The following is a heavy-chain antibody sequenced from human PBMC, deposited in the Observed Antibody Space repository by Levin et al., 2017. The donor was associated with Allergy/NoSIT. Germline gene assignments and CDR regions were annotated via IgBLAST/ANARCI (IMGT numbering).Heavy chain of an antibody. Sequence: PSETLSLTCSVSGLSVGSFYWSWVRQPPGKGLEWIGYYLHHEGPKYNPSLESRVILSIDTSKNQFFLDLNSVTAADTAVYYCAGVSTTATALDYYYYMDVWGKGTSVAVSS. J-gene: IGHJ6*03. V-gene: IGHV4-59*02. CDR3: AGVSTTATALDYYYYMDV. CDR2: YLHHEGP. D-gene: IGHD1-1*01. CDR1: GLSVGSFY.